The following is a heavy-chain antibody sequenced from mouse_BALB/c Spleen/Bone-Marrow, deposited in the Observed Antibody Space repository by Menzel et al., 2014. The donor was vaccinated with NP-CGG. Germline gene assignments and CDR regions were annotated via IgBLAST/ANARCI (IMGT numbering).Heavy chain of an antibody. CDR3: ASTITTVVAEDAMDY. J-gene: IGHJ4*01. D-gene: IGHD1-1*01. V-gene: IGHV5-6*01. CDR1: GFTFSSYG. Sequence: EVHLVESGGGLVQPGGSLKLSCAASGFTFSSYGMSWVRQTPDKRLEWVATISSGGSYTYYPDSVKGRFTISRDNAKNTLYLQMSSLKSEDTAMYYCASTITTVVAEDAMDYWGQGTSVTVSS. CDR2: ISSGGSYT.